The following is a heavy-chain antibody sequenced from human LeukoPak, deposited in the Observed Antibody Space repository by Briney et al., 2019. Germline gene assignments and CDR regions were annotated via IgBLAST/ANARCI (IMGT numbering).Heavy chain of an antibody. J-gene: IGHJ4*03. CDR3: ARGTVAMSHFDY. CDR1: GGTFSSYA. CDR2: IIPIFGTA. Sequence: SVKVSCKASGGTFSSYAINWVRQAPGQGLEWMGGIIPIFGTANYAQKFQGRVTITADKSTSTAYMELSSLRSEDTAVYYCARGTVAMSHFDYWGQGTLVTVSS. V-gene: IGHV1-69*06. D-gene: IGHD6-19*01.